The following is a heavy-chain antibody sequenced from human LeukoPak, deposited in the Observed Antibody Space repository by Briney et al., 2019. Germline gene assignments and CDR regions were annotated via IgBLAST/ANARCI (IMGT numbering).Heavy chain of an antibody. J-gene: IGHJ4*02. V-gene: IGHV3-23*01. Sequence: GGSLRLSCAASGFTFDDYGMSWVRQAPGKGLEWVSSLISSGTTTYYADSVKGRFTISRDNSKNTVHLQMDSLRAEDSAVYYCAKNAGYSYGLYYFDYWGQGTLVTVSS. CDR2: LISSGTTT. CDR3: AKNAGYSYGLYYFDY. D-gene: IGHD5-18*01. CDR1: GFTFDDYG.